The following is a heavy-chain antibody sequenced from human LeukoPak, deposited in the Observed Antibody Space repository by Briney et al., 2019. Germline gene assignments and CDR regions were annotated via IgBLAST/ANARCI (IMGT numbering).Heavy chain of an antibody. V-gene: IGHV1-18*01. D-gene: IGHD4-17*01. J-gene: IGHJ4*02. Sequence: ASVKVSCEASGYTLTSYGINWMRQAPGQGLEWMGWISTQSGNTNYAQKVQGRLTLSTDRSTNTAYMELRSLRSDDTAVYYCARGAYGDKWGQGTMVTVSS. CDR1: GYTLTSYG. CDR3: ARGAYGDK. CDR2: ISTQSGNT.